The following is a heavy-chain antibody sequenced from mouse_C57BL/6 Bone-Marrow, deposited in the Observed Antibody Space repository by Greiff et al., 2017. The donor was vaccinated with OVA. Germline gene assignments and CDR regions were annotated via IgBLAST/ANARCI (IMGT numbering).Heavy chain of an antibody. CDR2: ISNLAYSI. J-gene: IGHJ1*03. Sequence: EVKLQESGGGLVQPGGSLKLSCAASGFTFSDYGMAWVRQAPRKGPEWVAFISNLAYSIYYADTVTGRFTISRENAKNTLYLEMSSLRSEDTAMYYCAKGWYDSWYFDVWGTGTTVTVSS. D-gene: IGHD1-1*02. V-gene: IGHV5-15*01. CDR3: AKGWYDSWYFDV. CDR1: GFTFSDYG.